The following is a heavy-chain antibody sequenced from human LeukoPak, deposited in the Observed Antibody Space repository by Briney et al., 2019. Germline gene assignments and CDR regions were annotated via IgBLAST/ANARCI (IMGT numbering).Heavy chain of an antibody. CDR1: GGTFSSYA. V-gene: IGHV1-69*06. CDR2: IIPIFGTA. J-gene: IGHJ5*02. Sequence: SVKVSCKASGGTFSSYAISWVRQAPGQGLEWMGGIIPIFGTANYAQKFQGRVTITADKSTSTAYMELSSLRSEDMAVYYCARIVVAHLFDPWGQGTLVTVSS. D-gene: IGHD2-2*01. CDR3: ARIVVAHLFDP.